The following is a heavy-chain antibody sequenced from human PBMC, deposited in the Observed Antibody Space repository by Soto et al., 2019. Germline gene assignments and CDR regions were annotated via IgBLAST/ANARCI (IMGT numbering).Heavy chain of an antibody. D-gene: IGHD3-16*01. CDR3: ATAGSHDHFGL. J-gene: IGHJ3*01. CDR1: GFTFSSYW. V-gene: IGHV3-7*03. Sequence: EVQLVESGGGLVQPGGSLRLSCAASGFTFSSYWMNWLRQAPGKGLEWVANIKQDGSERYYVDSVKSRFTISRDNAKNSLYLQMNSLRAEDTAMYYCATAGSHDHFGLWGQGTMVTVSS. CDR2: IKQDGSER.